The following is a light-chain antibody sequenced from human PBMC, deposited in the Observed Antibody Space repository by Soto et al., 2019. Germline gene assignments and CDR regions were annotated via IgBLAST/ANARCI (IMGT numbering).Light chain of an antibody. Sequence: QSVLTQPPSVSGAPGQRVTISCTGRSSNIGTGYDVHWYQQLPGTAPKLLIYANNNRPSGVPDRFSGSKSGTSASLAITGLQAEDEADYYCQSYDSSLTGRYVFGTGTKVTVL. CDR3: QSYDSSLTGRYV. J-gene: IGLJ1*01. CDR1: SSNIGTGYD. V-gene: IGLV1-40*01. CDR2: ANN.